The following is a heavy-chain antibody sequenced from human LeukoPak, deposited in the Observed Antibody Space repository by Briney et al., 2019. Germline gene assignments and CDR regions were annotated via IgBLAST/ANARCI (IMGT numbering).Heavy chain of an antibody. Sequence: GGSLRLSCTTSGFTLNDFSMSWVRQAPGRGLEWVSSISTSGGTTSYADSVKGRFTISRDNSKNTLYLQMNSLRAEDTALYYCAKKVAGYNNCFDPWGQGTLVTVSS. V-gene: IGHV3-23*01. CDR2: ISTSGGTT. J-gene: IGHJ5*02. CDR3: AKKVAGYNNCFDP. D-gene: IGHD6-19*01. CDR1: GFTLNDFS.